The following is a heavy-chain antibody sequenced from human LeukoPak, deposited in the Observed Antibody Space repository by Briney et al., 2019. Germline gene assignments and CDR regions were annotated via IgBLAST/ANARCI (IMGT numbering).Heavy chain of an antibody. V-gene: IGHV3-11*01. CDR3: ARVLEQWLSPFDY. CDR2: ISSSGSTI. J-gene: IGHJ4*02. CDR1: GFTFSDYY. D-gene: IGHD6-19*01. Sequence: GGSLRLSCAAPGFTFSDYYMSWIRQAPGKGLEWVSYISSSGSTIYYADSVKGRFTISRDNAKISLYLQMNSLRAEDTAVYYCARVLEQWLSPFDYWGQGTLVTVSS.